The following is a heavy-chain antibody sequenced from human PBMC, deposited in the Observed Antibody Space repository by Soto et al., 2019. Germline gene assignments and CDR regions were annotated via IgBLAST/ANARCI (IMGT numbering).Heavy chain of an antibody. V-gene: IGHV4-30-4*01. CDR3: ARAVGYYYYAMDV. J-gene: IGHJ6*02. Sequence: TLSLNCTVSVGPVSSGEYYWSWILQPPGKGLEWIGDIYYSGNSSYNPSLKSRLTISMDTSKNQFSLKLSSVTAADTAVYYCARAVGYYYYAMDVWGQGTTVTVSS. CDR2: IYYSGNS. CDR1: VGPVSSGEYY. D-gene: IGHD1-26*01.